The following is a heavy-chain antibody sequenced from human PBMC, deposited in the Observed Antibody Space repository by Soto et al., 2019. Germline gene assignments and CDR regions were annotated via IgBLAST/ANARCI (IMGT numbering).Heavy chain of an antibody. CDR2: IYHGGTT. Sequence: PSETLSLTCTVSGYSLSSGSYWAWIRHPPWKGPEWIASIYHGGTTFYNPSLKSRITISVDTSNNQFSLKLTSVTAADTAVYYCARVHVMVVAGSTFDYWGHGTLVIVSS. D-gene: IGHD6-19*01. J-gene: IGHJ4*01. V-gene: IGHV4-38-2*02. CDR3: ARVHVMVVAGSTFDY. CDR1: GYSLSSGSY.